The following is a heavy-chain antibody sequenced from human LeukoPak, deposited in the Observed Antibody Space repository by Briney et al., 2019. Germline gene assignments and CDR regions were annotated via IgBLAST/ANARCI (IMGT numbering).Heavy chain of an antibody. D-gene: IGHD3-3*01. CDR3: ARSPVTIFGVVPFDY. CDR1: GGSISSYY. Sequence: SETLSLTCTVSGGSISSYYWSWIRQPAGKGLEGIGRIYTSGSTNYNPSLKSRVTMSVDTSKNQFSLKRSSVTAADTAVYYCARSPVTIFGVVPFDYWGQGTLVTVSS. J-gene: IGHJ4*02. CDR2: IYTSGST. V-gene: IGHV4-4*07.